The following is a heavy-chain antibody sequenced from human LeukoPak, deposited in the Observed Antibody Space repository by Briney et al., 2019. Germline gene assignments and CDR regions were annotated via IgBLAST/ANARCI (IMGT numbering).Heavy chain of an antibody. V-gene: IGHV3-30*18. CDR1: GFTFNNYG. D-gene: IGHD3-3*01. CDR3: GKATWITVFGVPPPDS. Sequence: QPGGSLRLSCAASGFTFNNYGMHWVRQAPGKGLEWVAVISYDGNIRYYADSVKGRFTISRDDSKNTLYLQMNSLRAEDTAVYYCGKATWITVFGVPPPDSWGQGTLVTVTS. J-gene: IGHJ4*02. CDR2: ISYDGNIR.